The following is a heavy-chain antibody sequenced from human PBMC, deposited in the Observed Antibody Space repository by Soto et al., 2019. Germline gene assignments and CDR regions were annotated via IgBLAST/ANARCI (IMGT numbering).Heavy chain of an antibody. CDR3: ARTLGHGSYYAH. CDR1: GGSFSGYY. V-gene: IGHV4-34*01. D-gene: IGHD1-26*01. Sequence: SETLSLTCAVYGGSFSGYYWSWIRQPPGKGLEWIGEINHSGSTNYNPSLKSRVTISVDTSKNQFSLKLSSVTAADTAVYYCARTLGHGSYYAHWGQGTLVTVSS. J-gene: IGHJ4*02. CDR2: INHSGST.